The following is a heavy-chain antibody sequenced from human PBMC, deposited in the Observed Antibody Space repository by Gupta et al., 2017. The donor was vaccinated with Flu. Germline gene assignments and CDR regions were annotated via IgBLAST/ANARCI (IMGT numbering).Heavy chain of an antibody. CDR3: ARDLGYYYDSSGYQDDAFDI. CDR2: ISAYNGNT. J-gene: IGHJ3*02. V-gene: IGHV1-18*01. CDR1: GYTFTGYG. Sequence: VQLVQSGAEVQKHAASVKVSAKVSGYTFTGYGVSWLRPSPGQGLEWMGWISAYNGNTNYAQKHQGRVTMTTDTSTSTAYMELRSLRSDDTAVYYCARDLGYYYDSSGYQDDAFDIWGQETMVTVSS. D-gene: IGHD3-22*01.